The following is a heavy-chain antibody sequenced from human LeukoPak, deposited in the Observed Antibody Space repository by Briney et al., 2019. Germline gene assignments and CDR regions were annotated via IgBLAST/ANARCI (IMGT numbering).Heavy chain of an antibody. Sequence: SVKVSCKASGGTFSSYAISGVRQAPGQGLEWMGRIIPIFGTANYAQKFQGRVTITTDESTSTAYMELSSLRSEDTAVYYCARYSLDAFDIWGQGTMVTVSS. V-gene: IGHV1-69*05. D-gene: IGHD2-15*01. CDR1: GGTFSSYA. J-gene: IGHJ3*02. CDR2: IIPIFGTA. CDR3: ARYSLDAFDI.